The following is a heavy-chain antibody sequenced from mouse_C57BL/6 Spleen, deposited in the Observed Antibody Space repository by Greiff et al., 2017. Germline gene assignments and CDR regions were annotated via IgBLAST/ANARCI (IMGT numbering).Heavy chain of an antibody. Sequence: EVQLQQSGPELVKPGASVKISCKASGYTFTDYYMNWVKQSHGKSLEWIGDINPNNGGTSYNQKFKGKATLTVDKSSSTAYMELRSLTSEDSAVYYCATIYYDYDGAFDYWGQGTTLTVSS. J-gene: IGHJ2*01. CDR1: GYTFTDYY. D-gene: IGHD2-4*01. CDR3: ATIYYDYDGAFDY. CDR2: INPNNGGT. V-gene: IGHV1-26*01.